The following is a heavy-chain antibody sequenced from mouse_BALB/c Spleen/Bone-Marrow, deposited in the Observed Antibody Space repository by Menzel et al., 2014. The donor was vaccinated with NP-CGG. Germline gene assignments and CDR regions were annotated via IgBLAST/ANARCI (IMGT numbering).Heavy chain of an antibody. V-gene: IGHV5-6-3*01. CDR2: INSNGGFT. CDR3: SRGVDYSSWFAY. CDR1: GFTFSSFG. Sequence: EVMLVESGGGLVQPGGSLKLSCAASGFTFSSFGMSWVRQTPDKRLELVANINSNGGFTYYADSVKGRFTISRDNAMNTLYLQMRSLKSEGTAIYYCSRGVDYSSWFAYWGQGTLVTVSA. J-gene: IGHJ3*01. D-gene: IGHD2-4*01.